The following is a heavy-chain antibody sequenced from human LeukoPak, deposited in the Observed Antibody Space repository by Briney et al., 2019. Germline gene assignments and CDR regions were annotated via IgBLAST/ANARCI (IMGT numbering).Heavy chain of an antibody. Sequence: GGSLRLSCAASGFTFSSYSMNWVRQAPGKGLEWVSSISSSSSYIYYADSVKGRFTISRDNAKNSLYLQMNSLRAEDTAVYYCAREGGYSYGQSGMDVWGKGTTVTVSS. CDR1: GFTFSSYS. D-gene: IGHD5-18*01. CDR2: ISSSSSYI. V-gene: IGHV3-21*01. CDR3: AREGGYSYGQSGMDV. J-gene: IGHJ6*04.